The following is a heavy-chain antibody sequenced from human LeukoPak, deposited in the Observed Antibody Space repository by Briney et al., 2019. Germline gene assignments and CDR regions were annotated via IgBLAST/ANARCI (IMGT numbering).Heavy chain of an antibody. CDR2: ISGSGGST. D-gene: IGHD3-22*01. J-gene: IGHJ4*02. V-gene: IGHV3-23*01. CDR1: GFTFSSYA. Sequence: GGSLRLPCAASGFTFSSYAMSWVRQAPGKGLEWVSAISGSGGSTYYADSVKGRFTISRDNSKNTLYLQMNSLRAEDTAVYYCAKDTHSSGYMFDYWGQGTLVTVSS. CDR3: AKDTHSSGYMFDY.